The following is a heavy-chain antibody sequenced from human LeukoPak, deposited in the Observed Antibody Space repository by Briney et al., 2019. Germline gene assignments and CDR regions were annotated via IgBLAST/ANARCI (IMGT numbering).Heavy chain of an antibody. Sequence: GSLRLSCAASGFSFSDQYMDWVRQAPGKGLEWVGRTRNKARSYTTEYAASVRGRFIISRDDSKNSVYLQMNSLKTEDTAVYYCARTDTSSYAVDIWGQGTMVTVSS. D-gene: IGHD6-13*01. V-gene: IGHV3-72*01. CDR3: ARTDTSSYAVDI. CDR2: TRNKARSYTT. CDR1: GFSFSDQY. J-gene: IGHJ3*02.